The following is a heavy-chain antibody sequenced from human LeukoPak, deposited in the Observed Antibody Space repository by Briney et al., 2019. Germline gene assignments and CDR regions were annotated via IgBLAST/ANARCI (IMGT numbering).Heavy chain of an antibody. CDR2: FDPEDGET. CDR3: GTMRGNPGAFDI. CDR1: GYTLTELS. J-gene: IGHJ3*02. Sequence: ASVKVSCKVSGYTLTELSMHWVRQAPGKGLEWMGGFDPEDGETIYAQKFQGRVTMTEDTSTDTAYMELSSLRSEDTAVYYCGTMRGNPGAFDIWGPGTMVTVSS. V-gene: IGHV1-24*01. D-gene: IGHD3-22*01.